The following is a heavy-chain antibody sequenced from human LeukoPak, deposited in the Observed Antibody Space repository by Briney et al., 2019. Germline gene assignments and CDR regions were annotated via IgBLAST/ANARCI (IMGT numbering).Heavy chain of an antibody. CDR2: IYYSGST. D-gene: IGHD5-18*01. CDR1: GGSISSYY. J-gene: IGHJ4*02. V-gene: IGHV4-59*01. CDR3: ARFGAAMDLFDY. Sequence: SETLPLTCTVSGGSISSYYWSWIRQPPGKGLEWIGYIYYSGSTNYNPSLKSRVTISVDTSKNQFSLKLSSVAAADTAVYYCARFGAAMDLFDYWGQGTLVTVSS.